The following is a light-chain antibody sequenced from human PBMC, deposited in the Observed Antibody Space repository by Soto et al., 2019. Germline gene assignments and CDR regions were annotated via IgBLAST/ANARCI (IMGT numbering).Light chain of an antibody. CDR2: DVD. CDR3: SSYTSSNTYV. J-gene: IGLJ1*01. CDR1: SSDVGRYNH. V-gene: IGLV2-8*01. Sequence: QSVLTQPPSASGSPGQSVTISCTGSSSDVGRYNHVSWYQQHPGKAPKLIIFDVDKRPSGVPDRFSGSKSVNTASLTVSGLQAEDEADYFCSSYTSSNTYVFGTGTKVTVL.